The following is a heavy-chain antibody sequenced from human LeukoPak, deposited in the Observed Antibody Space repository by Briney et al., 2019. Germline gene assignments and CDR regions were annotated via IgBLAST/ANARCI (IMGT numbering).Heavy chain of an antibody. J-gene: IGHJ4*02. Sequence: PGGSLRLSCVASGFRFSSYGMSWVRQAPGKGLEWVSGITGSGGSTYYADSVKGRFTISRDNSKNTLYLQMNNLRAEDTAEYYCAKGQMRSPDAYKWYFDYWGQGTLVTVSS. D-gene: IGHD5-24*01. CDR1: GFRFSSYG. CDR2: ITGSGGST. V-gene: IGHV3-23*01. CDR3: AKGQMRSPDAYKWYFDY.